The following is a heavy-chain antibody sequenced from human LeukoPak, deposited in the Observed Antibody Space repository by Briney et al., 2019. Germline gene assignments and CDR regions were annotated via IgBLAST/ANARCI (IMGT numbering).Heavy chain of an antibody. Sequence: ASVKVSCKASGGTFSSYAISWVRQAPGQGLEWMGWVGTYNGNTYYAQKFQGRVTMTTDTSTTTAYMELRSLRSDDTAVYYCARDYYDNSGYYFDTFDYWGQGTLVTVSS. CDR2: VGTYNGNT. D-gene: IGHD3-22*01. J-gene: IGHJ4*02. CDR3: ARDYYDNSGYYFDTFDY. V-gene: IGHV1-18*01. CDR1: GGTFSSYA.